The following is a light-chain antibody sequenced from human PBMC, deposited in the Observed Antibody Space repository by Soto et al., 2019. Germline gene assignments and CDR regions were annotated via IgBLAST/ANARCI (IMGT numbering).Light chain of an antibody. CDR3: QQYGSSPRT. J-gene: IGKJ1*01. CDR1: QSVSNNY. V-gene: IGKV3-20*01. CDR2: GAS. Sequence: EIVLTQSPGTLSLSPRERATLSCRASQSVSNNYLAWYQQKPGQAPRLLIYGASGRATGVPDRFSGSGSGTDFILTISRLEPEDFVVYYCQQYGSSPRTFGQGIKVEIK.